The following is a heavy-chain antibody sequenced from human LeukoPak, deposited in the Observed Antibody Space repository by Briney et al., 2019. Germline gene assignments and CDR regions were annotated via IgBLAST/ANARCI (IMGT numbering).Heavy chain of an antibody. J-gene: IGHJ2*01. V-gene: IGHV3-30*04. D-gene: IGHD3-16*01. Sequence: GGSLRLSCAASGFPFSSYAMHWVRQAPGKGLEWVSLISYDGSNKYYADSVKGRFTISRDNAKNSLYLRMNSLRAEDTAVYYCARAAPTSRWYFDLWGRGTLVTVSS. CDR1: GFPFSSYA. CDR3: ARAAPTSRWYFDL. CDR2: ISYDGSNK.